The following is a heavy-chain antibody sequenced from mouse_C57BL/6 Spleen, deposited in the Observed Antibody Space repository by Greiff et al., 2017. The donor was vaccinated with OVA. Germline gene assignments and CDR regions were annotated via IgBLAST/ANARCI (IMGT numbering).Heavy chain of an antibody. CDR3: ARGNWYFDV. CDR2: IYPGDGDT. V-gene: IGHV1-82*01. CDR1: GYAFSSSW. Sequence: VQLQESGPELVKPGASVKISCKASGYAFSSSWMNWVKQRPGKGLEWIGRIYPGDGDTNYNGKFKGKATLTADKSSSTAYMQLSSLTSEDSAVYFCARGNWYFDVWGTGTTVTVSS. J-gene: IGHJ1*03.